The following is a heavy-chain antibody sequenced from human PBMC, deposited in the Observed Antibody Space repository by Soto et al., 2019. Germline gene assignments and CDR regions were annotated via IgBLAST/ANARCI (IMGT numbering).Heavy chain of an antibody. CDR1: GFTFSSYA. J-gene: IGHJ2*01. CDR3: ARDPLWGTAMVLWYFDL. Sequence: GGSLRLSCAASGFTFSSYAMHWVRQAPGKGLEWVAVISYDGSSKYYADSVKGRFTISRDNSKNTLYLQMNSLRAEDTAVYYCARDPLWGTAMVLWYFDLWGRGTLVTVS. CDR2: ISYDGSSK. V-gene: IGHV3-30-3*01. D-gene: IGHD5-18*01.